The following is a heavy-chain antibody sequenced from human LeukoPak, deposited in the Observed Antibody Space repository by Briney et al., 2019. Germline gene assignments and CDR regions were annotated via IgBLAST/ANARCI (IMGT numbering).Heavy chain of an antibody. D-gene: IGHD2/OR15-2a*01. CDR2: ISSSGSTI. V-gene: IGHV3-48*03. CDR3: AREGQYFLL. CDR1: GFTFSSYE. Sequence: PGGSLRFSCAASGFTFSSYEMNWVRQAPGKGLEWVSYISSSGSTIYYADSVKGRFTISRDNVKNSLYLQMNSLRAEDTAVYYCAREGQYFLLWGQGTLVTVSS. J-gene: IGHJ4*02.